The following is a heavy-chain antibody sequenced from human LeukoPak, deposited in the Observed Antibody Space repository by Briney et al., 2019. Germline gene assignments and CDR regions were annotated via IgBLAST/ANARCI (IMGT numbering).Heavy chain of an antibody. CDR1: GFSFSDYG. CDR2: IRYNGDNK. V-gene: IGHV3-30*02. CDR3: AKRARFTTFQPSLQKYYYYMDV. J-gene: IGHJ6*03. D-gene: IGHD3-3*01. Sequence: PGGCLRLSCAAFGFSFSDYGMHWVRQAPGKGLEWVAFIRYNGDNKYSADSAKSRFTISRHDSKNTLYLQMSSLRAEDTGIYYGAKRARFTTFQPSLQKYYYYMDVWGKGTTVTVSS.